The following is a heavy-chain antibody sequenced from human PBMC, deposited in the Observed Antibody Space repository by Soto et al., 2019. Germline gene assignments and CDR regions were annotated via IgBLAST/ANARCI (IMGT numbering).Heavy chain of an antibody. Sequence: PSETLSLTCTVSGGSVTSSSWYWDWLRQSPGKGLEWIGAIYHSGSTYYNPSLKSRLTISVDTSKNQFSLKMNSLTAADTAVYYCARGGFIGVAGIWGQGTLVTVSS. CDR3: ARGGFIGVAGI. J-gene: IGHJ4*02. V-gene: IGHV4-39*01. CDR2: IYHSGST. D-gene: IGHD6-19*01. CDR1: GGSVTSSSWY.